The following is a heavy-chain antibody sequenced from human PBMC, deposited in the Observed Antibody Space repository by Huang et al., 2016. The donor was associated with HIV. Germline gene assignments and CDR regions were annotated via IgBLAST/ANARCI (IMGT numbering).Heavy chain of an antibody. J-gene: IGHJ3*02. D-gene: IGHD3-22*01. CDR1: GYTFTSYG. CDR3: ARDPKYHRIGYYRQRRGIDI. V-gene: IGHV1-18*01. CDR2: SSASKSDT. Sequence: QIQLMQSGPELKQPGASVKVSCKASGYTFTSYGITWVRQAPGQGPEGRGGSSASKSDTEYAQTFQCRVTLTTDTSTNIAYMELRSLRSDDTAKYYCARDPKYHRIGYYRQRRGIDIWGQGTMVIVSS.